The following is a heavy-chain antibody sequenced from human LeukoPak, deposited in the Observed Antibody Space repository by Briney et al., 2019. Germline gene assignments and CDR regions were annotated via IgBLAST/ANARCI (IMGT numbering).Heavy chain of an antibody. Sequence: SVKVSCKASGGTFSSYAISWVRQAPGQGLEWMGGIIPIFGTANYAQKFQGRVTITADESTSTAYMELSSLSPEDTAVYYCARTPSLAHKYNWFDPWGQGTLVTVSS. V-gene: IGHV1-69*13. CDR3: ARTPSLAHKYNWFDP. J-gene: IGHJ5*02. CDR1: GGTFSSYA. D-gene: IGHD1-26*01. CDR2: IIPIFGTA.